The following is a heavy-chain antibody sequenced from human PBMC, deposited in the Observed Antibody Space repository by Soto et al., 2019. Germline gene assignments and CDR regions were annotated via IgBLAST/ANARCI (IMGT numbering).Heavy chain of an antibody. V-gene: IGHV1-18*04. D-gene: IGHD4-4*01. Sequence: ASVKVSCKASGYTFTSYGISWVRQAPGQGLEWMGWISAYNGNTNYAQKFQGRVTMTTDTSTSTAYMELRSLRSDDTAVYYCARVVATVTTSPDDYGMDVWGQGTTVTVSS. CDR1: GYTFTSYG. J-gene: IGHJ6*02. CDR2: ISAYNGNT. CDR3: ARVVATVTTSPDDYGMDV.